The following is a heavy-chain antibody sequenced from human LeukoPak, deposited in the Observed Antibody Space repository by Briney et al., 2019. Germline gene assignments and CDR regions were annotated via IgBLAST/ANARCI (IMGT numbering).Heavy chain of an antibody. CDR3: AKYISVWYGIDY. CDR2: ISGSGGSK. CDR1: GLTFNNYW. J-gene: IGHJ4*02. D-gene: IGHD6-19*01. Sequence: GGSLRLSCAASGLTFNNYWMHWVRQAPGKGLEWVSGISGSGGSKFYADSVKGRFTISRDNSKNTLYLQINSLSAEDTAIYYCAKYISVWYGIDYWGQGTLVTVSS. V-gene: IGHV3-23*01.